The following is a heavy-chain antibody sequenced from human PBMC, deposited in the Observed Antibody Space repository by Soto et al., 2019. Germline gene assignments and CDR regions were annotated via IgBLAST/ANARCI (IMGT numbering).Heavy chain of an antibody. CDR2: INAAGST. V-gene: IGHV3-66*01. CDR3: VRENYYYSMDV. CDR1: GFDASVNY. J-gene: IGHJ6*02. Sequence: EVQLVESGGTLVQPGGSLRLSCAASGFDASVNYMTWVRQAPGKGLEWVSLINAAGSTLYADSVKGRFTISRDDSNNTLSLQMNSLRVEDTAMYYCVRENYYYSMDVWGQGTAVTVSS.